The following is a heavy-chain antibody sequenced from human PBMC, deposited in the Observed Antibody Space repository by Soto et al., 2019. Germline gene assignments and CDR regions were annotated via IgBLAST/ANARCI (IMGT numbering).Heavy chain of an antibody. CDR1: GGTFSSYA. J-gene: IGHJ4*02. D-gene: IGHD3-22*01. Sequence: QVQLVQSGAEVKKPGSSVKVSCKASGGTFSSYAISWVRQAPGQGLEWMGGIIPIFGTANYAQKFQGRVTINGDESTSTAYMELSSLRSEDTAVYYCARREGYYYDSSGYSRFDYWGQGTLVTVSS. CDR2: IIPIFGTA. V-gene: IGHV1-69*01. CDR3: ARREGYYYDSSGYSRFDY.